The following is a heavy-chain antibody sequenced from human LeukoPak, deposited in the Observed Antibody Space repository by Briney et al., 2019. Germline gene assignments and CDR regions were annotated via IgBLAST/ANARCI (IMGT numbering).Heavy chain of an antibody. V-gene: IGHV3-30*02. CDR2: IRYDGSNK. D-gene: IGHD2-2*02. J-gene: IGHJ4*02. CDR3: AKLVVPAAIPPFDY. CDR1: GFTFSSYG. Sequence: PGGSLRLSCAASGFTFSSYGMHWVRQAPGKGLEWVAFIRYDGSNKYYADSVKGRFTISRDNSKNTLYLQMNSLRAEDTAVYYCAKLVVPAAIPPFDYWGQGTLVTVSS.